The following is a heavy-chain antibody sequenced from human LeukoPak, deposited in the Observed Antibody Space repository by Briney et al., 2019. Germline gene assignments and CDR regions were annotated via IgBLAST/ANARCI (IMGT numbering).Heavy chain of an antibody. CDR3: ARGDDYYDSSGYDFDY. CDR2: IYHSGST. D-gene: IGHD3-22*01. J-gene: IGHJ4*02. CDR1: GGSISSGGYS. Sequence: PSQTLSLTCAVSGGSISSGGYSWSWIRQPPGKGLEWIGSIYHSGSTYYKPSLKSRVTISIDTSKNQFSLRLSSVTAADTAVYYCARGDDYYDSSGYDFDYWGQGILVAVSS. V-gene: IGHV4-30-2*03.